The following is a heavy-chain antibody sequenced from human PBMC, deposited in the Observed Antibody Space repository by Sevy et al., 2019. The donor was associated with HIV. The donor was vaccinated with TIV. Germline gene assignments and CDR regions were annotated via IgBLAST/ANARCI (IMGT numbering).Heavy chain of an antibody. Sequence: ASVKVSCKVSGKTLSQLSMHWVRQAPGKGLEWLGTFDPEDGETRYAQKLQGRVTMTEDTSTDTAYMELRSLRSEDTDLYYCATTKDYYESSGSPFDYWGQGTLVTVSS. CDR3: ATTKDYYESSGSPFDY. CDR1: GKTLSQLS. V-gene: IGHV1-24*01. CDR2: FDPEDGET. J-gene: IGHJ4*02. D-gene: IGHD3-22*01.